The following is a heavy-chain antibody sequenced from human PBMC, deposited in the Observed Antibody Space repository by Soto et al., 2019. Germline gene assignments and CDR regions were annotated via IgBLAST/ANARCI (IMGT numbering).Heavy chain of an antibody. V-gene: IGHV3-74*01. J-gene: IGHJ5*02. CDR1: GFTFSNYW. CDR3: TRGLVPAVKTFDP. CDR2: INGDGRNT. D-gene: IGHD2-2*01. Sequence: EVQLVESGGGLVQPGGSLRLSCAASGFTFSNYWMHWVRQVPGKGLVWVSRINGDGRNTDYADSVKGRATISRDNARNTLYLEMNSLRAEDTAVYYCTRGLVPAVKTFDPWGQGTLVTVSP.